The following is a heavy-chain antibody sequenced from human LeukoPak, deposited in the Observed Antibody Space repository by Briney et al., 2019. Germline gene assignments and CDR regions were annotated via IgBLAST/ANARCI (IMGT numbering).Heavy chain of an antibody. CDR3: ARVEGHDAFDV. CDR2: IIPILGIA. CDR1: GGTFSSYA. Sequence: ASVKVSCKASGGTFSSYAISWVRQAPGQGLEWMGRIIPILGIANYAQKFQGRVTITADKSTTTAYMELRSLRSEDTAVYYCARVEGHDAFDVWGQGTMVTVSS. V-gene: IGHV1-69*04. J-gene: IGHJ3*01.